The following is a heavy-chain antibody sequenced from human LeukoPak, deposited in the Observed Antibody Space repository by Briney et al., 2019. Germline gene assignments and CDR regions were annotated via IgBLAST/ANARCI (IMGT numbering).Heavy chain of an antibody. D-gene: IGHD3-22*01. CDR3: AAFAYYDSSGYFPSGRVDFDY. CDR2: IVVGSGNT. J-gene: IGHJ4*02. Sequence: SVKVSCKASGFTFTSSAMQWVRQARGQRLEWIGWIVVGSGNTNYAQKFQERVTITRDMSTSTAYMELSSLRSEDTAVYYCAAFAYYDSSGYFPSGRVDFDYWGQGTLVTVSS. CDR1: GFTFTSSA. V-gene: IGHV1-58*02.